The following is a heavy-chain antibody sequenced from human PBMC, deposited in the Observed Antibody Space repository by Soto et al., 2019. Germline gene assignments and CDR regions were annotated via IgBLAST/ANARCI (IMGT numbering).Heavy chain of an antibody. J-gene: IGHJ6*02. CDR1: GGSFSGYY. CDR2: INHSGST. V-gene: IGHV4-34*01. CDR3: ARGRVATIRFYYYGMDV. Sequence: PSETLSLTCAVYGGSFSGYYWSWIRQPPGKGLEWIGEINHSGSTNYNPSLKSRVTISVDTSKNQFSLKLSSVTAADTAVYYCARGRVATIRFYYYGMDVWGQGTTVTVSS. D-gene: IGHD5-12*01.